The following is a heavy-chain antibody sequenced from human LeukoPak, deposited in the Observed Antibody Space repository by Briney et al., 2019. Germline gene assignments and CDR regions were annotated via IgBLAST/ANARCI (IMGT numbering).Heavy chain of an antibody. V-gene: IGHV1-46*01. J-gene: IGHJ4*02. CDR3: ARGGEDIVVVPAAILDY. CDR2: INPSGGST. CDR1: GYTFTSYY. Sequence: GASVKVSFKASGYTFTSYYMHWVRQAPGQGLEWMGIINPSGGSTSYPQKFQGRVTMTRETSTSTVYMEMSSLRSEDTAVYYCARGGEDIVVVPAAILDYWGQGTLVTVSS. D-gene: IGHD2-2*01.